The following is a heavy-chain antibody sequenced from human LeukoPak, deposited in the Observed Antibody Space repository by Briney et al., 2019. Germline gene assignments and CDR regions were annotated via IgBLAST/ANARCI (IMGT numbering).Heavy chain of an antibody. CDR1: GYSVSSGYY. Sequence: SETLSLTCTVSGYSVSSGYYWGWIRQPPGKGLEWIVSMYYSGSTYYNPSLKSRVTISVDTSKNQFCLKLSSVTAADTAVYYCARGPIVVVVAATGAFDIWGQGTMVTVSS. J-gene: IGHJ3*02. V-gene: IGHV4-38-2*02. CDR2: MYYSGST. CDR3: ARGPIVVVVAATGAFDI. D-gene: IGHD2-15*01.